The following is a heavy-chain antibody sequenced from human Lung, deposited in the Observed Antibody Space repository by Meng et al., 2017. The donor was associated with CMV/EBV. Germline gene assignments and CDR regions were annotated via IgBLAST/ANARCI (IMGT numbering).Heavy chain of an antibody. D-gene: IGHD3-10*01. CDR3: AKWLGGLLSSDADLGH. CDR2: ISGSGGST. CDR1: GFTFSSYA. V-gene: IGHV3-23*01. J-gene: IGHJ4*02. Sequence: GESLKISCAASGFTFSSYAMSWVRQAPGEGLEWVSAISGSGGSTYYADSVKGRFTISRDNSKNTLYLQMNSLRAEDTAVYYCAKWLGGLLSSDADLGHWGRGTRVTVSS.